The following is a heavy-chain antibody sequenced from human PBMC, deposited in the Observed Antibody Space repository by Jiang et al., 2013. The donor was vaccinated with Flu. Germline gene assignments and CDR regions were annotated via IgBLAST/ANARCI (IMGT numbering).Heavy chain of an antibody. CDR3: ARFPYCTNGVCYPYGMDV. D-gene: IGHD2-8*01. V-gene: IGHV6-1*01. CDR2: TYYRSKWYN. J-gene: IGHJ6*02. CDR1: GDSVSSNSAA. Sequence: QTLSLTCAISGDSVSSNSAAWNWIRQSPSRGLEWLGRTYYRSKWYNDYAVSVKSRITINPDTSKNQFSLQLNSVTPEDTAVYYCARFPYCTNGVCYPYGMDVWGQGTTVTVSS.